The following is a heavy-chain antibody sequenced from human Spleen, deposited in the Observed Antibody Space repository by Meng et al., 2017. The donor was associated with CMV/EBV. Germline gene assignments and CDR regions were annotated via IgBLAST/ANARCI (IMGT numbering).Heavy chain of an antibody. Sequence: EVQLVESGGGLFQPVGSLRLSCATSGFTFSSYPMHWVRQAPGKGLVWVSRISHDAKIIIYADSVKGRFTIYRDNAKNTLFLQMNSLRAEDTAVYYCVRDDITNGLDYWGQGTLVTVSS. V-gene: IGHV3-74*01. D-gene: IGHD1-14*01. CDR1: GFTFSSYP. J-gene: IGHJ4*02. CDR3: VRDDITNGLDY. CDR2: ISHDAKII.